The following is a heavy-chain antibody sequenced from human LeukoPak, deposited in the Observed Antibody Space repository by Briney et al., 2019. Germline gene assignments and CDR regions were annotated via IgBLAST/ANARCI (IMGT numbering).Heavy chain of an antibody. CDR1: GFTFSSYA. CDR3: ASGNPYGMDV. J-gene: IGHJ6*02. Sequence: GGSLRLSCAASGFTFSSYAMHWVRQAPGKGLEWVAVISYDGSNKYYADSVKGRFTISGDNSKNTLYLQMNSLRAEDTAVYYCASGNPYGMDVWGQGTTVTVSS. CDR2: ISYDGSNK. V-gene: IGHV3-30*04.